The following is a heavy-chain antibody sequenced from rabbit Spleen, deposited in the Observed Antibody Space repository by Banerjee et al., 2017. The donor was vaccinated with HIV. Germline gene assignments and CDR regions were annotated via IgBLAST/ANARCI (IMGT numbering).Heavy chain of an antibody. CDR3: ARDLIGIIGWNFYL. Sequence: QEQLEESGGGLVKPEGSLTLTCKASGFDLRKYYYMCWVRQAPGKRPEWIACIYSASSGRTDYASWAKGRFTIVKASSTTVTLQVTSLTTADTATYFCARDLIGIIGWNFYLWGQGTLVTVS. J-gene: IGHJ4*01. D-gene: IGHD1-1*01. V-gene: IGHV1S45*01. CDR2: IYSASSGRT. CDR1: GFDLRKYYY.